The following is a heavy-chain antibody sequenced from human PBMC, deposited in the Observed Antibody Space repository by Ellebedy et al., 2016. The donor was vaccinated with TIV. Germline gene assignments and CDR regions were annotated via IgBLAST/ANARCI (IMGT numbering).Heavy chain of an antibody. Sequence: GGSLRLXCAASGFTFSSYAMHWVRQAPGKGLEWVAVISYDGSNKYYADSVKGRFTISRDNSKNTLYLQMNSLRSEDTAVYYCAKDQAPHFYCSSTRCFAHFDYWGQGTLVTVSS. CDR3: AKDQAPHFYCSSTRCFAHFDY. CDR2: ISYDGSNK. CDR1: GFTFSSYA. D-gene: IGHD2-2*01. J-gene: IGHJ4*02. V-gene: IGHV3-30*04.